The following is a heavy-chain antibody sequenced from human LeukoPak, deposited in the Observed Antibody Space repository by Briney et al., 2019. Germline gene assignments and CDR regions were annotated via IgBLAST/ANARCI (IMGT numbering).Heavy chain of an antibody. D-gene: IGHD1-26*01. CDR2: IYYSGST. CDR3: ARATAYYFDY. Sequence: SETLSLTCTVSGGSISSSSYYWGWIRQPPGKGLEWIGSIYYSGSTYYNPSLKSRVTISVDTSKNQFSLQLNSVTPEDTAVYYCARATAYYFDYWGQGTLVTVSS. J-gene: IGHJ4*02. CDR1: GGSISSSSYY. V-gene: IGHV4-39*01.